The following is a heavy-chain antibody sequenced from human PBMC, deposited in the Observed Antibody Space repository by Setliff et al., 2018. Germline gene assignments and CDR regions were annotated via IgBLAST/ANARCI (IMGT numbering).Heavy chain of an antibody. V-gene: IGHV3-73*01. J-gene: IGHJ4*02. CDR2: IRSRAYDYAT. CDR3: ARFRVDTVIEILDY. CDR1: GFTFSGYD. Sequence: SLTCSCEASGFTFSGYDMHWVRQASGKGLEWVGRIRSRAYDYATAYAASVEGRFTISRDNSKNTLYLQMGSLRPEDMAVYYCARFRVDTVIEILDYWGQGTLVTVSS. D-gene: IGHD5-18*01.